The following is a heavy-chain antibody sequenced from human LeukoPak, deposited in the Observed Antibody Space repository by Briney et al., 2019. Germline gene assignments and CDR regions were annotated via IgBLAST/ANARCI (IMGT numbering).Heavy chain of an antibody. CDR2: IIPVFAKA. V-gene: IGHV1-69*01. CDR3: ARLGHCRETNCYSDFYYMDV. CDR1: GGTSSTYA. Sequence: ASVTVSCKASGGTSSTYAISWVRQAPGQGLEWMGGIIPVFAKANYARKFQDRVTITADDSTTTAYMELSSLTSEDTATYYCARLGHCRETNCYSDFYYMDVWGKGTTVIVSS. D-gene: IGHD2/OR15-2a*01. J-gene: IGHJ6*03.